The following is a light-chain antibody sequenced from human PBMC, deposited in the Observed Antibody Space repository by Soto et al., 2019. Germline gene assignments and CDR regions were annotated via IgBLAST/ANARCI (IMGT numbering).Light chain of an antibody. V-gene: IGLV1-44*01. CDR2: NNN. Sequence: QSVLTQPPSASATPGQRVTISCSGGSSNIATNTVNWYQVFPGTAPKLLIYNNNDRPQGVPDRFSCTKSGTSASLAISGLQSDDEADYYCAAWDDGLNGVLFGGGTKLTVL. CDR1: SSNIATNT. CDR3: AAWDDGLNGVL. J-gene: IGLJ2*01.